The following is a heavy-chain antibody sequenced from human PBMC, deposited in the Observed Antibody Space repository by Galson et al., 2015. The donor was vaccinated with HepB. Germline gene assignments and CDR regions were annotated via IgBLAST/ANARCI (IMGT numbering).Heavy chain of an antibody. D-gene: IGHD2-2*01. CDR3: ARHVGCSSTSCYGHYYYYYMDV. CDR1: GYSFTSYW. J-gene: IGHJ6*03. V-gene: IGHV5-10-1*01. Sequence: QSGAEVKKPGESLRISCKGSGYSFTSYWISWVRQMPGKGLEWMGRIDPSDSYTNYSPSLQGHVTISADKSISTAYLQWSSLKASDTAMYYCARHVGCSSTSCYGHYYYYYMDVWGKGTTVTVSS. CDR2: IDPSDSYT.